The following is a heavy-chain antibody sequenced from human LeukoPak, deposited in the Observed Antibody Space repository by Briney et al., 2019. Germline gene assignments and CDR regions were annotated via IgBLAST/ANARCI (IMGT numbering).Heavy chain of an antibody. V-gene: IGHV3-11*04. Sequence: KPGGSLRLSCAASGFTFSDYNMRWIRQAPGKGLEWVSSISRSGSTKYYADSVKGRFTISRDNAKNSLFLQMNSLRAEDTAVYFCASYLEMATSYAEYFQHWGQGTLVTVSS. J-gene: IGHJ1*01. CDR3: ASYLEMATSYAEYFQH. D-gene: IGHD5-24*01. CDR1: GFTFSDYN. CDR2: ISRSGSTK.